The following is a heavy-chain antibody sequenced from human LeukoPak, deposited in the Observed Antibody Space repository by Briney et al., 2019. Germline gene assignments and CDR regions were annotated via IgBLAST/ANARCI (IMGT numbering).Heavy chain of an antibody. J-gene: IGHJ4*02. CDR3: ARDRLRYFDFHLYFDY. D-gene: IGHD3-9*01. Sequence: GGSLRLSCAASGFTFSSYSMNWVRQAPGKGLEWVSYISSSSGTIYYADSVKGRFTISRDNAKNSLYLQMNSLRDEDTAVYYCARDRLRYFDFHLYFDYWGQGTLVTVSS. CDR2: ISSSSGTI. V-gene: IGHV3-48*02. CDR1: GFTFSSYS.